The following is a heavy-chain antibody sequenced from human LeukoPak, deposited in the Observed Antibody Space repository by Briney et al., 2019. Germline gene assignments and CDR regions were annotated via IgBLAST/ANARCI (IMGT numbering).Heavy chain of an antibody. J-gene: IGHJ4*02. V-gene: IGHV4-34*01. CDR1: GGSFSDYS. CDR2: IYHSGST. CDR3: ARRYDSSGRIDY. D-gene: IGHD3-22*01. Sequence: PSETLSLTCAVYGGSFSDYSWTWIRQPPGKGLEWIGSIYHSGSTYYNPSLKSRVTISVDTSKNQFSLKLSSVTAADTAVYYCARRYDSSGRIDYWGQGTLVTVSS.